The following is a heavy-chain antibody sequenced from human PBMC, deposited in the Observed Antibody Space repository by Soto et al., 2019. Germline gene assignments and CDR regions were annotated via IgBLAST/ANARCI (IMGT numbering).Heavy chain of an antibody. Sequence: QVQLVQSGAEVKKPGASVKVSCKASGYTFTNYGVTWVRQAPGQGLEWMGWISAYNGNTRYAQKLQGRVTMTTDTSTYTDYMEMRSLRSDDTAVYYCARGSGWYGAAQEDFWGQGTLVTVSP. V-gene: IGHV1-18*01. CDR2: ISAYNGNT. CDR1: GYTFTNYG. J-gene: IGHJ4*02. D-gene: IGHD6-19*01. CDR3: ARGSGWYGAAQEDF.